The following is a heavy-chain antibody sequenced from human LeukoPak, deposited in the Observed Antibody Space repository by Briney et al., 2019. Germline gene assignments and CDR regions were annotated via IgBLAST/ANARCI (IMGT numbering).Heavy chain of an antibody. V-gene: IGHV3-7*01. CDR1: GLTFSTYW. D-gene: IGHD1-1*01. CDR2: IKQDGSDK. J-gene: IGHJ4*02. CDR3: TTKVDY. Sequence: GGSLRLSRAASGLTFSTYWMTWVRQAPGKGLEWVANIKQDGSDKYYVDSVKGRFTISRDNAKSSLYLQMNSLRADDTAMYYCTTKVDYWGQGILVTVSS.